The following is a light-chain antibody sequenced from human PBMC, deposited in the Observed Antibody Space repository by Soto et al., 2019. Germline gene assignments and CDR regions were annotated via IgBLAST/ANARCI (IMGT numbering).Light chain of an antibody. CDR3: QQRSNGPLT. J-gene: IGKJ5*01. CDR1: QSVSSY. CDR2: DAS. Sequence: EIVLTQSPATLSLSPGERVTLSCRASQSVSSYFAWYQQKPGQAPRLLIYDASNRATVIPARFSGSGSGTDHTLTISSLEPEDFAVYYCQQRSNGPLTFGQGTRLEIK. V-gene: IGKV3-11*01.